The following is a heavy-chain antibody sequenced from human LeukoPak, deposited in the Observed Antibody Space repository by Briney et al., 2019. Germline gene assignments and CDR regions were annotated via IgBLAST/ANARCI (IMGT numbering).Heavy chain of an antibody. D-gene: IGHD3-3*02. J-gene: IGHJ3*02. CDR3: AREGGAVLGERAFDI. CDR1: GFTFSDYS. Sequence: GGSLRLSCAASGFTFSDYSMNWVRQAPGKGLEWVSSISSSSSYIYYADSVKGRFTISRDNAKNSLYLQMNSLRAEDTAVYYCAREGGAVLGERAFDIWGQGTMVTVSS. V-gene: IGHV3-21*01. CDR2: ISSSSSYI.